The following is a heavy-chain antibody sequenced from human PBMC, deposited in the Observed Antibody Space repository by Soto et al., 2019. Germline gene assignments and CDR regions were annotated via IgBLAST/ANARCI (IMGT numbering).Heavy chain of an antibody. CDR3: AREVEMRQYSGMDV. CDR1: GCSINNHF. D-gene: IGHD1-1*01. Sequence: PSEALSVTCSVSGCSINNHFWSGIRQTPGKPLEWIGYVMHNGNTHYNPSFTSRVKISVDLSKNEFSLMLRSVTVSDTALYYGAREVEMRQYSGMDVWGQGIQVTVS. CDR2: VMHNGNT. J-gene: IGHJ6*02. V-gene: IGHV4-59*11.